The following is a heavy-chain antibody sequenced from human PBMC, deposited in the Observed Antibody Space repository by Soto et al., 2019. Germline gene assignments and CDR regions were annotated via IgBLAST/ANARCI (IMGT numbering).Heavy chain of an antibody. J-gene: IGHJ4*02. Sequence: QVQLVQSGAEVKKPGASVKVSCKASGYTFTSYGISWVRQAPGQGLEWMGWISAYNGNTNYAQKLQGRVTMTTETSTSTAYMEQRSLRSDDTAVYYCARAGHYDCWSGYPNGYWGQGTLVTVSS. D-gene: IGHD3-3*01. V-gene: IGHV1-18*01. CDR1: GYTFTSYG. CDR2: ISAYNGNT. CDR3: ARAGHYDCWSGYPNGY.